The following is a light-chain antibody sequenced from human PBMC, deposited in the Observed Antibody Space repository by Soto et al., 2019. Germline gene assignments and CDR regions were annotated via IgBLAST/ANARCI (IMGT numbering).Light chain of an antibody. Sequence: QSVLTQPASVSGSPGQSITISCTGTSSDVGGYNYVSWYQQHPGKAPKLMVYDVSNRPSGVSNRFSGSKSGNPAALTISGLQAEDEADYYCSSYTSSSTPYVVGTGTKVTVL. CDR1: SSDVGGYNY. J-gene: IGLJ1*01. CDR3: SSYTSSSTPYV. CDR2: DVS. V-gene: IGLV2-14*01.